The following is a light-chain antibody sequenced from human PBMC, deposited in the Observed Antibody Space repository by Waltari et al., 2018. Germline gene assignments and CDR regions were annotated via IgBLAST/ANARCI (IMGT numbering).Light chain of an antibody. V-gene: IGKV3-20*01. Sequence: DIVLTQSPGTLSLSPGERATLSCRASRIISTNYVAWYQQKHGQAHRLLIHGASIRAPGIPDRFSGSGSGTDLFLTISGLGPEDFAVYFCQQYATSPSPTLGQGTKVEI. CDR3: QQYATSPSPT. CDR1: RIISTNY. CDR2: GAS. J-gene: IGKJ1*01.